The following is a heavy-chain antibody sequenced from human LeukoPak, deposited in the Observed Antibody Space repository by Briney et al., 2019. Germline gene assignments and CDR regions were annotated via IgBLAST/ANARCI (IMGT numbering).Heavy chain of an antibody. J-gene: IGHJ5*02. V-gene: IGHV4-34*01. CDR2: INLVGTT. Sequence: GSLRLSCAASGFTFSSYSMNWFGQPQGKGLKGLGEINLVGTTNYNPSLKSRVTISVDTSKNQFSLKLSSVTAADTAVYYCARAASQDIVATIFGAPTQYNWFDPWGQGTLVTVSS. CDR3: ARAASQDIVATIFGAPTQYNWFDP. CDR1: GFTFSSYS. D-gene: IGHD5-12*01.